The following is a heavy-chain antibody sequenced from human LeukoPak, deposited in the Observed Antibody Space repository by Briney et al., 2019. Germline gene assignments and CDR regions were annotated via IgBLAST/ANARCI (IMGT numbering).Heavy chain of an antibody. Sequence: PSETLSLTCTVPGASISSYYWSWIRQPPGKGLEWIGYFSTSGGTNYNPSLKGRVTLSVDSSKNQFSLNLTSVTAADTAVYYCARPGAARRPDSSFDLWGRGTLVTVSS. CDR3: ARPGAARRPDSSFDL. V-gene: IGHV4-4*09. J-gene: IGHJ2*01. CDR2: FSTSGGT. CDR1: GASISSYY. D-gene: IGHD6-6*01.